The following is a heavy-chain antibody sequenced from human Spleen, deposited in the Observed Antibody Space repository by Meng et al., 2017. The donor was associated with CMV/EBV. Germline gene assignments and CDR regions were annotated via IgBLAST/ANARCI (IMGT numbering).Heavy chain of an antibody. V-gene: IGHV1-69*05. CDR2: IIPIFGTA. CDR1: GGTFSSYA. CDR3: AKDAVRFLEWLSQGRMDV. D-gene: IGHD3-3*01. Sequence: SVKVSCKASGGTFSSYAISWVRQAPGQGLEWMGGIIPIFGTANYAQKFQGRVTITTDESTSTAYMELSSLRSEDTAVYYCAKDAVRFLEWLSQGRMDVWGQGTTVTVSS. J-gene: IGHJ6*02.